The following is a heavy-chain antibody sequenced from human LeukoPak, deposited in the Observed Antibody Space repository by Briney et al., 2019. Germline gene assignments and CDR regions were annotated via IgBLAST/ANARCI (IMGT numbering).Heavy chain of an antibody. CDR2: IFPGDSNT. Sequence: LGESLKISCKGSGYSFSSYWIAWVRQMPGKGLEWMGIIFPGDSNTRYSPSFQGQVTISADKSISTAYLQWSSLKASDTAMYYCARHWYNGNNWIAFDIWGQGTMVTVSS. D-gene: IGHD1-1*01. V-gene: IGHV5-51*01. CDR1: GYSFSSYW. CDR3: ARHWYNGNNWIAFDI. J-gene: IGHJ3*02.